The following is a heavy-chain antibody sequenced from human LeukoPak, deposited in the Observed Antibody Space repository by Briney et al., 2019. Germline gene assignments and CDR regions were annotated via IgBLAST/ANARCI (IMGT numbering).Heavy chain of an antibody. Sequence: ASVKVSCKASGGTFSSYAISWVRQAPGQGLEWMGGIIPIFGTANYAQKFQGRVTITADESTSTAYMEQSSLRSEDTAVYYCARKPTMVRGVIDGPYYYYGMDVWGQGTTVTVSS. V-gene: IGHV1-69*13. CDR2: IIPIFGTA. J-gene: IGHJ6*02. CDR1: GGTFSSYA. D-gene: IGHD3-10*01. CDR3: ARKPTMVRGVIDGPYYYYGMDV.